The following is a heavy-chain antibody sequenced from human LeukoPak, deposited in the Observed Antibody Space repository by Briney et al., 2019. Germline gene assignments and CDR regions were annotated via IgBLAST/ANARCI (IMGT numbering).Heavy chain of an antibody. Sequence: GGSLRLSCAASGFTFTTYAMTWVRQAPGKGLEWVSTISGSGGSTYYADSVKGRFTTSRDNSKNTLYLQMNSLRAEDTAFYYCVKGFSSVTSWGQGTLVTVSS. J-gene: IGHJ5*02. CDR2: ISGSGGST. CDR3: VKGFSSVTS. D-gene: IGHD6-19*01. V-gene: IGHV3-23*01. CDR1: GFTFTTYA.